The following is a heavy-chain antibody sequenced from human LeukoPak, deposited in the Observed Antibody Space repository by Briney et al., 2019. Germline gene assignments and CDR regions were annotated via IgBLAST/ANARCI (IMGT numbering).Heavy chain of an antibody. CDR2: IETKADGGTI. J-gene: IGHJ4*02. CDR1: GISSHAW. V-gene: IGHV3-15*04. D-gene: IGHD3-9*01. Sequence: GGSLRLSCVAYGISSHAWMSWVRQAPGKGLEWIGRIETKADGGTIYYAAPVKGRFTISRDDSDNTLYLQMDSLKAEDTAIYYCTTVFNWLSVDDYWGQGTLVTVSS. CDR3: TTVFNWLSVDDY.